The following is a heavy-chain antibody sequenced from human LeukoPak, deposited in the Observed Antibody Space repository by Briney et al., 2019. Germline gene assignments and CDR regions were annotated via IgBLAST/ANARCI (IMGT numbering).Heavy chain of an antibody. Sequence: GGSLRLSCAASGFTVSTNYMSWVRQAPGKGLEWVSVIYSDGSRSYADSVKGRFSISRDNSKNTLYLQMNGLRAEDTAVYYCAVGQGYFRHWGQGTLVTVSS. CDR1: GFTVSTNY. CDR2: IYSDGSR. V-gene: IGHV3-66*01. J-gene: IGHJ1*01. CDR3: AVGQGYFRH.